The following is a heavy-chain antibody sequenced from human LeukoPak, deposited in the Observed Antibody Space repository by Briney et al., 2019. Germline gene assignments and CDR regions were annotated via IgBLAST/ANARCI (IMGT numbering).Heavy chain of an antibody. CDR1: GFTVSSNY. V-gene: IGHV3-53*01. Sequence: GGSLRLSCAASGFTVSSNYMSWVRQAPGKGLEWVSVIHSGGSTYYADSVKGRFTISRDNSKNSLYLQMNSLRAEDTAVYYCARLAGSSWPGFDYWGQGTLVTVSS. J-gene: IGHJ4*02. CDR3: ARLAGSSWPGFDY. D-gene: IGHD6-13*01. CDR2: IHSGGST.